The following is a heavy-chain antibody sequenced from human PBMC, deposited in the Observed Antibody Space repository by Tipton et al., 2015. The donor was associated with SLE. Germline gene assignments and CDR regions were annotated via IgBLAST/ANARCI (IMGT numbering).Heavy chain of an antibody. J-gene: IGHJ4*02. CDR3: ARVSEMTTVDSFFDS. CDR1: GYTFTNFA. V-gene: IGHV1-3*01. CDR2: ISGGVGNT. Sequence: QSGAEVKKPGASVKFSCKASGYTFTNFALHWVRQAPGQRLEWIGWISGGVGNTKYSQKLQGRVTITRDTSASTVYMELRSLRSEDTAVYYCARVSEMTTVDSFFDSWGLGTLVTVSS. D-gene: IGHD4-11*01.